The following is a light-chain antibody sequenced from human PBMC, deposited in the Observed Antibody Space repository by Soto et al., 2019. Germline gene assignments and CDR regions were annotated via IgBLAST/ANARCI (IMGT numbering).Light chain of an antibody. CDR3: QQYGSSPRT. CDR1: QTVSRSY. CDR2: GAS. Sequence: EIVLTQSPGTLSLSPGERVTLSCRASQTVSRSYLAWYQQKPGQAPRLLIHGASSRATGIPDRFSGSGSGTDFTLTISRLEPEDFAVYYCQQYGSSPRTFGQGTKVEIK. V-gene: IGKV3-20*01. J-gene: IGKJ1*01.